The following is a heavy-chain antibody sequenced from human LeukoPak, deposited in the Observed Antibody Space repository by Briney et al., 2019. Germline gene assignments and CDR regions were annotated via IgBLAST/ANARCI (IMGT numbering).Heavy chain of an antibody. V-gene: IGHV4-34*01. CDR3: ARGWAYYYDSRGYYPPKLSDY. CDR2: INHSGST. CDR1: GGSFSGYY. Sequence: SETLSLTCAVYGGSFSGYYWSWIRQPPGKGLEWIGEINHSGSTNYNPSLKSRVTISVDTSKNQFSLKLSSVTAADTAVYYCARGWAYYYDSRGYYPPKLSDYWGQGTLVTVSS. D-gene: IGHD3-22*01. J-gene: IGHJ4*02.